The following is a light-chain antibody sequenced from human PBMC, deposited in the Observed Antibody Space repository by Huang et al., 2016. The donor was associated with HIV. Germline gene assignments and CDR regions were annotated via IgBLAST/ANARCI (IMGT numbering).Light chain of an antibody. CDR1: QNIRSW. CDR3: QYGET. V-gene: IGKV1-5*03. Sequence: DIQMTQSPSTLSAFVGDRLTTTCRASQNIRSWLAWYQKKPGKAPRLLIYKISSLESGFPSRFSGSGSGTEFTLTISSLQPDDIGTYYCQYGETFGQGSKVEVK. CDR2: KIS. J-gene: IGKJ1*01.